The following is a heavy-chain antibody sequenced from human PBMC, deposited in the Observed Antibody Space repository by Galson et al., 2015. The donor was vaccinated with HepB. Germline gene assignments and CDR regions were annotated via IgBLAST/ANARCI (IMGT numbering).Heavy chain of an antibody. Sequence: SLRLSCAASGFTLSSNYMSWVRQAPGKGLEWVSVIYSGGSAYYADSVKGRFTISRDNSKNTLYLQMNSLRAEDTAVYYCARPGDGYNNWYFDLWGRGTLVTVSS. CDR3: ARPGDGYNNWYFDL. V-gene: IGHV3-66*01. D-gene: IGHD5-24*01. CDR2: IYSGGSA. CDR1: GFTLSSNY. J-gene: IGHJ2*01.